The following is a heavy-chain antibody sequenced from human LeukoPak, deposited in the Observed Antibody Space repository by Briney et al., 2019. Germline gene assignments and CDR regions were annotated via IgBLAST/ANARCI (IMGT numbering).Heavy chain of an antibody. Sequence: SVKVSCKASGGTFSSYAVNWVRQAPGQGLEWMGGIIPIFGTPDYVQKFQGRVTIIRDESTSTAHMELSSLRSEDTAVYYCASPVIAAAGHGAFNIWGQGTMVTVSS. D-gene: IGHD6-13*01. J-gene: IGHJ3*02. V-gene: IGHV1-69*05. CDR2: IIPIFGTP. CDR3: ASPVIAAAGHGAFNI. CDR1: GGTFSSYA.